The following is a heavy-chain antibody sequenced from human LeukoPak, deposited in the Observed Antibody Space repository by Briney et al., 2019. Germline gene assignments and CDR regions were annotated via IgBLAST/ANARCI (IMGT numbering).Heavy chain of an antibody. CDR3: ARGPMYQLLYKYYYYGMDV. CDR1: GYTFTSYG. CDR2: ISAYNGNT. V-gene: IGHV1-18*01. Sequence: GASVKVSCKASGYTFTSYGISWVRQAPGQGLEWMGWISAYNGNTNYAQKLQGRVTMTTDTSTSTAYMELRSLRSDDTAVYYCARGPMYQLLYKYYYYGMDVWGQGTTVTVSS. D-gene: IGHD2-2*02. J-gene: IGHJ6*02.